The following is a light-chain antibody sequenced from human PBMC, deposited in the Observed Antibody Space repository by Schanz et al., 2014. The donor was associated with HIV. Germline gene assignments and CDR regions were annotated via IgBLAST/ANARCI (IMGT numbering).Light chain of an antibody. J-gene: IGKJ4*01. Sequence: DIVMTQTPLSLPVTPGEPASISCRSSQSLLDSDDGNTYLDWYLQKPGQSPQLLIYTVSYRASGVPDMFSGSGSGTDFTLKISRVEAEDVGIYYCMQRVEFPSGLTFGGGTKVEIK. CDR2: TVS. CDR1: QSLLDSDDGNTY. V-gene: IGKV2-40*01. CDR3: MQRVEFPSGLT.